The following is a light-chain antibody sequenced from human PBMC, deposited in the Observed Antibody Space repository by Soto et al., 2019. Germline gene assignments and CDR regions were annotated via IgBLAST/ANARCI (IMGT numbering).Light chain of an antibody. CDR1: QSVSSY. CDR2: DAS. Sequence: EHALTISAATLSVSRRGIAPLACRASQSVSSYLAWYHQKPGQAPRLLIYDASNRATGIPARFSGIGSGTDFTVTFSILEPEDFAVSYCQQRSNWPITFGQRRRLEV. CDR3: QQRSNWPIT. J-gene: IGKJ5*01. V-gene: IGKV3-11*01.